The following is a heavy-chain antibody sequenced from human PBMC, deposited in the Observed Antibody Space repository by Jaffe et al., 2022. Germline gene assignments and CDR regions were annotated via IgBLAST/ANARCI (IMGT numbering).Heavy chain of an antibody. CDR1: GFTFGDYA. Sequence: EVQLVESGGGLVQPGRSLRLSCTASGFTFGDYAMSWVRQAPGKGLEWVGFIRSKAYGGTTEYAASVKGRFTISRDDSKSIAYLQMNSLKTEDTAVYYCTKTPYYYDHWYFDLWGRGTLVTVSS. CDR3: TKTPYYYDHWYFDL. V-gene: IGHV3-49*04. CDR2: IRSKAYGGTT. J-gene: IGHJ2*01. D-gene: IGHD3-22*01.